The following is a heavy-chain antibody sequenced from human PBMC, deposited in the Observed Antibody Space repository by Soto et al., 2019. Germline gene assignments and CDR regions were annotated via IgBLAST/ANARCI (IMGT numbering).Heavy chain of an antibody. V-gene: IGHV4-39*01. CDR3: ARHGGWYGGNPLDY. CDR1: GGYISSNSYY. D-gene: IGHD2-15*01. J-gene: IGHJ4*02. CDR2: IYYSGST. Sequence: QLQLQESGPGLVKPSETLSLTCTVSGGYISSNSYYWGWIRQPPGKGLGWIGTIYYSGSTYYNPSIKSRVTITVDTSKNHFSLKMSSVAASDTAVYYCARHGGWYGGNPLDYWGQGTLVTVSS.